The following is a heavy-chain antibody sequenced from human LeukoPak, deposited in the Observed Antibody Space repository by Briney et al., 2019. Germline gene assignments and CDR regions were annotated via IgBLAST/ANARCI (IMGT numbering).Heavy chain of an antibody. J-gene: IGHJ4*02. CDR3: AKGDDIGKHPTRAYYFDT. CDR2: TGLNSVNT. CDR1: GFTFSRHA. D-gene: IGHD5-24*01. V-gene: IGHV3-23*01. Sequence: GGSLRLSCAASGFTFSRHAMSWVRQAPGKGLEWISTTGLNSVNTLCAESVQGRFSISRDDSKNTLDLQMDNLRVDDTAVYYCAKGDDIGKHPTRAYYFDTWGQGTLVTVSS.